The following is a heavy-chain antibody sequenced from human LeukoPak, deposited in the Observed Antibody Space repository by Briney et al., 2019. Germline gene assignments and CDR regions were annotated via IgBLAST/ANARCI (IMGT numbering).Heavy chain of an antibody. CDR3: ASQYNWNYGNDAFDI. J-gene: IGHJ3*02. CDR2: MSSGDSTI. CDR1: GFTFSDYY. V-gene: IGHV3-11*01. D-gene: IGHD1-7*01. Sequence: GGSLRLSCAASGFTFSDYYMSWIRQAPGKGLEWVSYMSSGDSTIYYADSVKGRFTISRDNAKNSLYLQMNSLRAEDTAVYYCASQYNWNYGNDAFDIWGQGTMVTVSS.